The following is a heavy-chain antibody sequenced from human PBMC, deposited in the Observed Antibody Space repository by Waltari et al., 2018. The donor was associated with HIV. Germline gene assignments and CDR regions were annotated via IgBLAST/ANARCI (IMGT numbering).Heavy chain of an antibody. Sequence: QIQLVQSGAEVKKPGASVKVSCQASGYNFGGYGISWVRQVAGQGLEGMGWIGTNKGNTKYGQKFQDRGTMTTDTTMSTAYMELRSLRSDDTAVFYCARRERSQDQQLVSFFDYWGQGTLVIVSS. V-gene: IGHV1-18*04. D-gene: IGHD1-1*01. CDR3: ARRERSQDQQLVSFFDY. CDR1: GYNFGGYG. J-gene: IGHJ4*02. CDR2: IGTNKGNT.